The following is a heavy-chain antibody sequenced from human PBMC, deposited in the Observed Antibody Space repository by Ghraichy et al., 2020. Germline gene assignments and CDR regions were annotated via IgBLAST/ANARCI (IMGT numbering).Heavy chain of an antibody. CDR3: ARDSLGDNYDIVGYYRICFNP. V-gene: IGHV3-23*01. CDR2: VSGGGYST. Sequence: GGSLRLSCAASGFTFSNYAMAWVRQAPGKGLEWVSGVSGGGYSTYYADSVKGRFTISRDNSKNTLYLKMNNLRAEDTAVYYCARDSLGDNYDIVGYYRICFNPGGQGTLVTVSS. CDR1: GFTFSNYA. J-gene: IGHJ5*02. D-gene: IGHD3-22*01.